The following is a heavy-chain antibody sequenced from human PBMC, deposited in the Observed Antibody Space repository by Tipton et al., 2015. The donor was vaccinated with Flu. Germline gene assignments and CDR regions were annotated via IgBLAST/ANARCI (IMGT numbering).Heavy chain of an antibody. D-gene: IGHD6-13*01. V-gene: IGHV3-23*01. J-gene: IGHJ6*02. Sequence: SLRLSCAASGFTFSSYAMSWVRQAPGKGLEWVSAISGSGGSTYYADSVKGRFTISRDNSKNTLYLQMNSLRAEDTTVYYCAKDPIAALDMDVWGQGTTVTVSS. CDR1: GFTFSSYA. CDR3: AKDPIAALDMDV. CDR2: ISGSGGST.